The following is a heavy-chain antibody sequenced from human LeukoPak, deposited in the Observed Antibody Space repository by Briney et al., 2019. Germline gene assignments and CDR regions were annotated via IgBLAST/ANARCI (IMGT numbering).Heavy chain of an antibody. CDR3: ARFGAVAGIDY. CDR2: IKQDGSEK. CDR1: GFTFSSYW. J-gene: IGHJ4*02. V-gene: IGHV3-7*03. Sequence: QSGGSLRLSCAASGFTFSSYWMSWVRQAPGKGLEWVANIKQDGSEKYYVDSVKGRFTISRDNAENSLYLQMNSLRAEDRAIYYCARFGAVAGIDYWGQGTLVTVSS. D-gene: IGHD6-19*01.